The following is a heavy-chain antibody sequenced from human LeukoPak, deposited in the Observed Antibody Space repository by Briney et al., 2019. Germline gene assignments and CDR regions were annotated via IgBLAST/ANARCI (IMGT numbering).Heavy chain of an antibody. CDR1: GYTFTDYY. CDR3: ARGGYSSFVDY. CDR2: INPNSGVT. J-gene: IGHJ4*02. V-gene: IGHV1-2*02. D-gene: IGHD6-19*01. Sequence: ASVKVSCKASGYTFTDYYMHWVRQAPGQGLEWMGWINPNSGVTNYAQKFQGRVTMTRDTSISTAYMELSRLRSDDTAVYYCARGGYSSFVDYWGQGTLVTVSS.